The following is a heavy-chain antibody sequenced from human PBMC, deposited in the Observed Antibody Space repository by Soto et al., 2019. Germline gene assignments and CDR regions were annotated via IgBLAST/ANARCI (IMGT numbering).Heavy chain of an antibody. Sequence: PSETLSLTCTVSCGSVSSYYWSWIRQPPGKGLEWIGYIYNSGSTNYNPSLKSRVTISVDTSKNQFSLKLSSVTAADTAVYYCARVALTTYFDYWGQGTLVTVSS. V-gene: IGHV4-59*02. CDR1: CGSVSSYY. J-gene: IGHJ4*02. CDR3: ARVALTTYFDY. CDR2: IYNSGST.